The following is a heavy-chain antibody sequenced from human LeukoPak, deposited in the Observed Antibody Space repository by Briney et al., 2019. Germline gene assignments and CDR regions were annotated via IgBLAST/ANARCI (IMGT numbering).Heavy chain of an antibody. V-gene: IGHV4-4*07. Sequence: SETLSLTCTVSGDSICGFYWSWIRQPAGKGLQWIGRISTSGGTNYNPSLKSRVTMSVDRSTNEFSLTVRSVTAADTALHYCARGLASYGDYVDYYFYMGVWGKGTTVTVSS. D-gene: IGHD4-17*01. CDR1: GDSICGFY. CDR3: ARGLASYGDYVDYYFYMGV. CDR2: ISTSGGT. J-gene: IGHJ6*03.